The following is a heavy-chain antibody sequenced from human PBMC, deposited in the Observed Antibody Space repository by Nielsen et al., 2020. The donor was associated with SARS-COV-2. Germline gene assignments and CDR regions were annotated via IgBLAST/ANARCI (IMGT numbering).Heavy chain of an antibody. D-gene: IGHD3-10*01. V-gene: IGHV3-23*01. CDR1: GFTFNIYA. CDR2: TSASGAST. Sequence: GESLKISCAASGFTFNIYAMAWVRRAPGRGLEWVSGTSASGASTYYADSVKGRFSISRDNSRNTLYLQMNSLRVEDTATYFCAKDDVVRGDAYDIWGQGTVVTVSS. CDR3: AKDDVVRGDAYDI. J-gene: IGHJ3*02.